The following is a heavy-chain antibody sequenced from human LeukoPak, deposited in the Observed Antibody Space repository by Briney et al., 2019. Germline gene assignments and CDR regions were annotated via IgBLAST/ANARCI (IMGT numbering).Heavy chain of an antibody. V-gene: IGHV4-59*01. CDR1: GGSISSYY. CDR3: AREVLGYAFDI. Sequence: SETLSLTCTVSGGSISSYYWSWIRQPPGKGLEWIGYIYYSGSTNYNPSLKSRATISVDTSKNQFSLKLSSVTAADTAVYYCAREVLGYAFDIWGQGTMVTVSS. D-gene: IGHD4/OR15-4a*01. CDR2: IYYSGST. J-gene: IGHJ3*02.